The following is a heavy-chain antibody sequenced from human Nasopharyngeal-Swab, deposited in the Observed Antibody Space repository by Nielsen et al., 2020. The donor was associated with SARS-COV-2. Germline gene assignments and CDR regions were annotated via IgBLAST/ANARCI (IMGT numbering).Heavy chain of an antibody. V-gene: IGHV4-59*01. J-gene: IGHJ6*02. CDR1: GGSISSYY. CDR3: ARDNTYCGGDCYGMDV. D-gene: IGHD2-21*01. Sequence: SETLSLICTVSGGSISSYYWSWIRQPPGKGLEWIGYIYYSGSTNYNPSLKSRVTISVDTSKNQFSLKLSSVTAADTAVYYCARDNTYCGGDCYGMDVWGQGTTVTVSS. CDR2: IYYSGST.